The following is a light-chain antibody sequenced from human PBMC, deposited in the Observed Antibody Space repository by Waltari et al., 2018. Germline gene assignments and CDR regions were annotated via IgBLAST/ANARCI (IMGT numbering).Light chain of an antibody. CDR3: QQYDNLPPL. J-gene: IGKJ4*01. V-gene: IGKV1-33*01. CDR1: QDISNY. Sequence: DIQMTQSPSSLSASVGDRVTITCQASQDISNYLNWHQQKPGKAPKLLIYDASNLETGVPSRFSGSGSGTDFTFTISSLQPEDIATYYCQQYDNLPPLFGGGTKVEIK. CDR2: DAS.